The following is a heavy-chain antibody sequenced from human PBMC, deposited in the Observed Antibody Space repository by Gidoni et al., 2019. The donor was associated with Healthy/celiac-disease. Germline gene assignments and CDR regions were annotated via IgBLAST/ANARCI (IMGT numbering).Heavy chain of an antibody. CDR2: ISSSSSTI. CDR1: GFTFSSYS. CDR3: ARLAVLELLSGLFDP. Sequence: EVQLVESGGGLVQPGGSLRLSCAASGFTFSSYSMNWVRQAPGKGLGWVSYISSSSSTIYYADSVKGRFTISRDNAKNSLYLQMNSLRDEDTAVDYCARLAVLELLSGLFDPWGQGTLVTVSS. J-gene: IGHJ5*02. D-gene: IGHD3-3*01. V-gene: IGHV3-48*02.